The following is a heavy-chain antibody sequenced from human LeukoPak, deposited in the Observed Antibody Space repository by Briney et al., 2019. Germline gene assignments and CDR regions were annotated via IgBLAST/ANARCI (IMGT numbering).Heavy chain of an antibody. J-gene: IGHJ5*02. Sequence: SETLSLTCTVSGGSISSGSYYWSWIRQPAGKGLEWIGRIFTSGTTNYNPSLKSRVTISVDTSRNQVSLKLSYVTAADTAVYYCARVLRFLEWSLSWFDPWGQGTLVTVSS. V-gene: IGHV4-61*02. CDR1: GGSISSGSYY. D-gene: IGHD3-3*01. CDR2: IFTSGTT. CDR3: ARVLRFLEWSLSWFDP.